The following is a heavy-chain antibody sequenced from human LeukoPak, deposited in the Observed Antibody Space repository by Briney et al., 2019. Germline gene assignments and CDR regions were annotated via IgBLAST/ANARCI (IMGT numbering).Heavy chain of an antibody. CDR1: GYTFTGYY. CDR2: INPNSGGT. Sequence: ASVKVSCKASGYTFTGYYMHWVRQAPGQGLEWMGWINPNSGGTNYAQKFQGWVTMTRDTSISTAYMELSRLRSDDTAVCYCARVKGGSYYAGPKYYYGMDVWGQGTTVTVSS. V-gene: IGHV1-2*04. D-gene: IGHD1-26*01. CDR3: ARVKGGSYYAGPKYYYGMDV. J-gene: IGHJ6*02.